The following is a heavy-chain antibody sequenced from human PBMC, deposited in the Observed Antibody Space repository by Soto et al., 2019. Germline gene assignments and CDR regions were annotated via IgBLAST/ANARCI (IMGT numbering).Heavy chain of an antibody. CDR1: RISFINHY. CDR3: ARDNYRTFPAACGDKKSDSSGWWFDP. J-gene: IGHJ5*02. Sequence: ASVKVSCKASRISFINHYVHWVRQAPGQGPEWMGVINPAGSVTVYALKLQDRATVTRDTSTSTAYMELNSLTTEDTATYYCARDNYRTFPAACGDKKSDSSGWWFDPWGQGTLVTVSS. CDR2: INPAGSVT. V-gene: IGHV1-46*01. D-gene: IGHD2-21*01.